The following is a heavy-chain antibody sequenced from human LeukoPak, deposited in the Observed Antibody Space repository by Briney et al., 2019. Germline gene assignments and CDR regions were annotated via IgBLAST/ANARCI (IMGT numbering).Heavy chain of an antibody. CDR3: ARSPKGDYGAIEFDY. V-gene: IGHV3-21*01. J-gene: IGHJ4*02. CDR1: GFTFSSYS. CDR2: ISSSSSYI. Sequence: GGSLRLSCAASGFTFSSYSMNWVRQAPGKGLEWVSSISSSSSYIYYADSVKGRFTISRDNAKNSLYLQMNSLRAEDTAVYYCARSPKGDYGAIEFDYWGQGTLVTVSS. D-gene: IGHD4-17*01.